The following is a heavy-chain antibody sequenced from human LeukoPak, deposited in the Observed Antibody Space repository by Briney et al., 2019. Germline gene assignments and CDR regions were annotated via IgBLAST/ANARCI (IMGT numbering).Heavy chain of an antibody. J-gene: IGHJ4*02. D-gene: IGHD6-13*01. CDR2: ISAYNGNT. V-gene: IGHV1-18*01. CDR3: ARDEGGSSSGSYFDY. CDR1: GYTFTSYG. Sequence: ASVKVSCKASGYTFTSYGISWVRQAPGQGLEWMGWISAYNGNTNYAQKLQGRVTMTTDTPTSTAYMELRSLRSDDTAVYYCARDEGGSSSGSYFDYWGQGTLVTVSS.